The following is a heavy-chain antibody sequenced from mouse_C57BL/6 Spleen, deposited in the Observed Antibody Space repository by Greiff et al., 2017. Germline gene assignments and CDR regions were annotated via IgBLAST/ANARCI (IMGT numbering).Heavy chain of an antibody. Sequence: QVQLQQSGAELVKPGASVKISCKASGYAFSSYWMNWVKQRPGKGLEWIGQIYPGDGDTNYNGKFKGKATLTADKSSSTAYMQLSSLTSEDSAVYLCAVGDYDGDYLEYWGKGTTLTVSS. V-gene: IGHV1-80*01. CDR3: AVGDYDGDYLEY. J-gene: IGHJ2*01. D-gene: IGHD2-4*01. CDR2: IYPGDGDT. CDR1: GYAFSSYW.